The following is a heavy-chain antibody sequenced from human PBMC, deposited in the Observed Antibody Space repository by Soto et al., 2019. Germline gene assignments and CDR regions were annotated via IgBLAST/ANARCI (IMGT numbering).Heavy chain of an antibody. CDR3: SRDPLDY. V-gene: IGHV3-7*01. Sequence: EVQLVESGGGLVQPGGSLRLSCAASGFIFRDYWMTWVRQVPGKGLEWVANINQNGREKCYMASAKGRFTIYRDNAKNSLDLQMNTLRADDTAVYYCSRDPLDYWGQGTLVTVSS. CDR2: INQNGREK. CDR1: GFIFRDYW. J-gene: IGHJ4*02.